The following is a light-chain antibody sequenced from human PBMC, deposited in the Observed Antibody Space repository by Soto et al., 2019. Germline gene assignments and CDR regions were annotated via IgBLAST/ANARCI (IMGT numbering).Light chain of an antibody. CDR2: EGS. CDR3: CSYAGSSTFVYV. V-gene: IGLV2-23*03. Sequence: QSVLTQPASVSGSPGQSITISCTGTSSDGGSYNLVSWYQQHPGKAPKLMIYEGSKRPSGVSNRFSGSKSGNTASLTISGLQAEDEADYYCCSYAGSSTFVYVFGTGTKLTVL. CDR1: SSDGGSYNL. J-gene: IGLJ1*01.